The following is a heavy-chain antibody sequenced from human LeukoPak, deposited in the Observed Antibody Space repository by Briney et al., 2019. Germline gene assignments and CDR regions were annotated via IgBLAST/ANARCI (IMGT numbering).Heavy chain of an antibody. CDR2: INNDGSRT. CDR1: GLHFNSYW. CDR3: ARDSGLLPGAFDI. J-gene: IGHJ3*02. V-gene: IGHV3-74*01. D-gene: IGHD3-10*01. Sequence: PGGSLRLSCAASGLHFNSYWMHWVRQTPGKGLVWLARINNDGSRTAYADSVKGRFTISRDNAKKTLYLQMSSLRAEDTAVYYCARDSGLLPGAFDIWGQGTMVTVSS.